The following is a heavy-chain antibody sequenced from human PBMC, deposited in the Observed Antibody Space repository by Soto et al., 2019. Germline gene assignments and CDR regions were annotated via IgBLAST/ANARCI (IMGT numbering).Heavy chain of an antibody. Sequence: EVHLLESGGDLVQPGGSLRLSCAASGFSFTAYIMSWFRQAPGQGLEWVSAVSVSGDKTYYADSVKGRFTISSADAKNTLYLQLNSLRVDDTAIYYCAKGGWLDDCGQGTLVTVSS. V-gene: IGHV3-23*01. CDR2: VSVSGDKT. J-gene: IGHJ4*02. D-gene: IGHD5-12*01. CDR3: AKGGWLDD. CDR1: GFSFTAYI.